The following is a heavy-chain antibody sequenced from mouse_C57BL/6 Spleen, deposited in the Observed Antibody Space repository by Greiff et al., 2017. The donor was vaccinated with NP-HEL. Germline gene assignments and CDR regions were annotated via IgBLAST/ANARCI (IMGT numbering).Heavy chain of an antibody. D-gene: IGHD1-1*01. CDR3: ARDPHYYGSSGHYFDY. CDR2: ILPGSGSA. V-gene: IGHV1-9*01. CDR1: GYTFTGYW. J-gene: IGHJ2*01. Sequence: QVQLKESGAELMKPGASVKLSCKATGYTFTGYWIEWVKQRPGHGLEWIGEILPGSGSANYNEKFKGKATFTADTSSNTAYMQLSSLTTEDSAIYYCARDPHYYGSSGHYFDYWGQGTTLTVSS.